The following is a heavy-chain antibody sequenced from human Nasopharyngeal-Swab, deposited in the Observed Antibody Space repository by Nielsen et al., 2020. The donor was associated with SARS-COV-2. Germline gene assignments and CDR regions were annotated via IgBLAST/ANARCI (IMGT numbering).Heavy chain of an antibody. V-gene: IGHV3-30*18. CDR3: AKDTPTPSTYYDFWSGYYGLDY. D-gene: IGHD3-3*01. J-gene: IGHJ4*02. Sequence: VRQAPGKGLEWVAVISYDGSNKYYADSVKGRFTISRDNSKNTLYLQMNSLRAEDTAVYYCAKDTPTPSTYYDFWSGYYGLDYWGQGTLVTVSS. CDR2: ISYDGSNK.